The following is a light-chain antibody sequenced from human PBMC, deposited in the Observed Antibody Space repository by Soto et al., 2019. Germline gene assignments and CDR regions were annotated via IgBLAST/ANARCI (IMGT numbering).Light chain of an antibody. Sequence: QSVLTQPPSVSGAPGQRVTISCTGSSSNIGAGYDVHWYQQLPGTAPKLLINGDSNRLSGVPDRFSGSKSGASASLAINGLQAEDEADYYCQSFDSSLSGSGVVFGGGTKLTVL. CDR3: QSFDSSLSGSGVV. V-gene: IGLV1-40*01. CDR1: SSNIGAGYD. J-gene: IGLJ2*01. CDR2: GDS.